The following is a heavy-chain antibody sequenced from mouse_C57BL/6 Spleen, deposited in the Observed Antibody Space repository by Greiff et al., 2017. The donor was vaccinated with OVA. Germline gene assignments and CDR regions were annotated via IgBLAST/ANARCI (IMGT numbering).Heavy chain of an antibody. CDR2: IDPSDSYT. D-gene: IGHD1-1*01. CDR1: GYTFTSYW. CDR3: ARDRSSSPFDY. J-gene: IGHJ2*01. Sequence: VQLQQPGAELVMPGASVKLSCKASGYTFTSYWMHWVKQRPGQGLEWIGEIDPSDSYTNYNQKFKGKSTLTVDKSSSTAYMQLSSLTSEDSAVYYCARDRSSSPFDYWGQGTTLTVSS. V-gene: IGHV1-69*01.